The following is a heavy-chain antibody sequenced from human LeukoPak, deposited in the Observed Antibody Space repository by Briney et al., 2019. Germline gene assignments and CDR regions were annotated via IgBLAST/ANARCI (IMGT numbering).Heavy chain of an antibody. D-gene: IGHD5/OR15-5a*01. J-gene: IGHJ5*02. CDR3: ARGGPVKSIYDPHWFDP. CDR1: GFTFTNYW. CDR2: INSDGSRI. V-gene: IGHV3-74*01. Sequence: GGSLRLSCSASGFTFTNYWMHWVRQAPGKGLAWVSRINSDGSRINYADSVKGRFTSSRDNAKNTLYLQMNSLRVEDTAVYFCARGGPVKSIYDPHWFDPWGQGTLVTVSS.